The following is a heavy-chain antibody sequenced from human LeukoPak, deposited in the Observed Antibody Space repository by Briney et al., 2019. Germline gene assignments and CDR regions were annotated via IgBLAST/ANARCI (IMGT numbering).Heavy chain of an antibody. J-gene: IGHJ6*03. V-gene: IGHV1-69*13. D-gene: IGHD5-24*01. CDR2: IIPIFGTA. Sequence: SVTVSCKASGGTFSSYAISWVRQAPGQGLEWMGGIIPIFGTANYAQKFQGRVTITADESTSTAYMELSSLRSEDTAVYYCATGQGRWLQYYYMDVWGKGTTVTISS. CDR1: GGTFSSYA. CDR3: ATGQGRWLQYYYMDV.